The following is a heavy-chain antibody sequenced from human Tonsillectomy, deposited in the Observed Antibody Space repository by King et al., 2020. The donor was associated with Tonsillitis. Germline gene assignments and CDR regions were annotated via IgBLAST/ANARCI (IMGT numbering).Heavy chain of an antibody. CDR2: ISYDGSNK. CDR3: AREDGSGSYFVDY. J-gene: IGHJ4*02. V-gene: IGHV3-30*04. D-gene: IGHD1-26*01. Sequence: VQLVESGGGVIQPGRSLRLSCAASGFTFSTYAMHWVRQAPGKGLEWVAVISYDGSNKYYADSVKGRFTISRDNSKNTLYLQMNSLRAEDTAVYYCAREDGSGSYFVDYWGQGTLVTVSS. CDR1: GFTFSTYA.